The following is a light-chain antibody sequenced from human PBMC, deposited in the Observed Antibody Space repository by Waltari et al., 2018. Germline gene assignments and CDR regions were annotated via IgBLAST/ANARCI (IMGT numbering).Light chain of an antibody. CDR1: QGLVHSDGNTY. CDR2: KVS. J-gene: IGKJ1*01. CDR3: MQGTYWPRT. V-gene: IGKV2-30*02. Sequence: DVVMTQSPLSLPVTLGQPASISCRSSQGLVHSDGNTYLNWFQQRPGQSPRRLIYKVSNRDSVVPDRFSGSGSGTDFTLKISRVEAEDVGVYFCMQGTYWPRTFGQGTKVEIK.